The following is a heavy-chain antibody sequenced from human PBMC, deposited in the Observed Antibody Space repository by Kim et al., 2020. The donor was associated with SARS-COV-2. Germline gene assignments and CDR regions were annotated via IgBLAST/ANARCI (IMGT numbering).Heavy chain of an antibody. CDR1: GFAFSSYW. CDR3: AREEMATLDY. D-gene: IGHD2-8*01. Sequence: GGSLRLSCAASGFAFSSYWMTWVRQAPGKGLEWVANIRQDGSEMYYVDSVKGRFIISRDNAKNLLYLQMNSLRSEDTAVYYCAREEMATLDYWGQGTLVTASS. J-gene: IGHJ4*02. V-gene: IGHV3-7*05. CDR2: IRQDGSEM.